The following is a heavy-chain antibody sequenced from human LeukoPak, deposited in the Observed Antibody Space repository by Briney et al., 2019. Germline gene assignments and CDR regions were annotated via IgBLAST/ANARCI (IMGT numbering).Heavy chain of an antibody. V-gene: IGHV4-31*03. D-gene: IGHD3-22*01. CDR1: GGSISSGGYY. CDR2: IYYSRST. CDR3: ARVSGYYDSSGYYYPDY. Sequence: SETLSLTCTVSGGSISSGGYYWSWIRQHPGKGLEWIGYIYYSRSTYYNPSLKSRVTISVDTSKNQFSLKLSSVTAADTAVYYCARVSGYYDSSGYYYPDYWGQGTLVTVSS. J-gene: IGHJ4*02.